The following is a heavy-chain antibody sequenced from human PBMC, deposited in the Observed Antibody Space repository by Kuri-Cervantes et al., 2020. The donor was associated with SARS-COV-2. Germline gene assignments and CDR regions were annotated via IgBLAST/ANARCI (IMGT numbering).Heavy chain of an antibody. CDR1: GFTFSSYG. J-gene: IGHJ6*03. CDR2: ISSSSSYI. D-gene: IGHD6-13*01. V-gene: IGHV3-21*01. Sequence: GESLKISCAASGFTFSSYGMHWVRQAPGKGLEWVSSISSSSSYIYYADSVKGRFTISRDNAKNSLYLQMNSLRAEDTAVYYCARDVAAGRAYYYYMDVWGKGTMVTVSS. CDR3: ARDVAAGRAYYYYMDV.